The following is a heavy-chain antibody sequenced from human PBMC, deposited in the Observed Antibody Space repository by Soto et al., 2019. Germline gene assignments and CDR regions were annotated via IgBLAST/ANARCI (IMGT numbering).Heavy chain of an antibody. CDR1: GFTFSNYA. J-gene: IGHJ6*02. CDR2: ISYDGSNK. CDR3: ARDKRGYSGYDYCYYYGMDV. D-gene: IGHD5-12*01. V-gene: IGHV3-30-3*01. Sequence: QVQLVESGGGVVQPGRSLRLSCAASGFTFSNYAMHWVRQAPGKGLEWVAVISYDGSNKYYADSVKGRFTISRDNSKNTLYLQMNSLRAEDTAVYYCARDKRGYSGYDYCYYYGMDVWGQGTTVTVSS.